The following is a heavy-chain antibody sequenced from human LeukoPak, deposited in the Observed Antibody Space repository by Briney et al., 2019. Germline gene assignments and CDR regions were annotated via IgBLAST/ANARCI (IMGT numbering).Heavy chain of an antibody. J-gene: IGHJ5*02. Sequence: SETLSLTCTVSGGSISSYYWSWIRQPAGKGLEWIGRIYTSGSTNYNPSLKSRVTMSVDTSKNQFSLKLSSVTAADTAVYYCARGPLTLLRGPDNWFDPWGQGALVTVSS. CDR3: ARGPLTLLRGPDNWFDP. V-gene: IGHV4-4*07. D-gene: IGHD3-10*01. CDR2: IYTSGST. CDR1: GGSISSYY.